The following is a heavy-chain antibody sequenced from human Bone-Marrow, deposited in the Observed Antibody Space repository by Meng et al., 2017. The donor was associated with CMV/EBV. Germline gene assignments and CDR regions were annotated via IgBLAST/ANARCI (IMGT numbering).Heavy chain of an antibody. D-gene: IGHD2-2*01. CDR2: IIPMFDAT. CDR1: GYTFTGYY. V-gene: IGHV1-69*05. CDR3: ARGDIYQLLEPPPGSAPNEYFYDYYPMDV. J-gene: IGHJ6*02. Sequence: SVKVSCKASGYTFTGYYMHWVRQAPGQGLEWMGGIIPMFDATDFAQNFQGRVTITTDESTTTAYMELSSLTSEDTAIYYCARGDIYQLLEPPPGSAPNEYFYDYYPMDVWGLGNTVTVSS.